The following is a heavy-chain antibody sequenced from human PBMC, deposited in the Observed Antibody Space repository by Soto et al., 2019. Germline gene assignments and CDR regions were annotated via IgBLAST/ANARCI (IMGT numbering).Heavy chain of an antibody. V-gene: IGHV3-7*01. CDR3: ARLVLHYYDSSGCWFY. J-gene: IGHJ4*02. CDR1: GFTFSNYW. CDR2: IKQDGSEK. D-gene: IGHD3-22*01. Sequence: QPGGSLRLSCAASGFTFSNYWMSWVRQAPGKGLEWVANIKQDGSEKYYVDSVKGRFTISRDNAKNSLYLQMHSLRAEDTAVYYCARLVLHYYDSSGCWFYWGQGT.